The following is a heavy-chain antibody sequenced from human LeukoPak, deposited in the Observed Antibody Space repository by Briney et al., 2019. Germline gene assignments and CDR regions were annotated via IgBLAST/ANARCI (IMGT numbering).Heavy chain of an antibody. CDR2: ISGSGGST. CDR1: GFTFSSYA. V-gene: IGHV3-23*01. D-gene: IGHD1-26*01. CDR3: AKSTTSSGSSKTPFDY. J-gene: IGHJ4*02. Sequence: GGSPRLSCAASGFTFSSYAMSWVRQAPGKGLEWVSVISGSGGSTYYADSVKGRFTISRDNSKNALYLQMNSLRAEDTAIYYCAKSTTSSGSSKTPFDYWGQGTLVTVSS.